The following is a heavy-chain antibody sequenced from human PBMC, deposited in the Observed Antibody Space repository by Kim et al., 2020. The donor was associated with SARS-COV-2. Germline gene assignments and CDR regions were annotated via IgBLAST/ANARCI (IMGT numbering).Heavy chain of an antibody. CDR1: GGSISSSSYY. V-gene: IGHV4-39*01. CDR2: IYYSGST. D-gene: IGHD6-13*01. J-gene: IGHJ6*02. CDR3: ARHGIAAATNIYYYYGMDV. Sequence: SETLSLTCTVSGGSISSSSYYWGWIRQPPGKGLEWIGSIYYSGSTYYNPSLKSRVTISVDTSKNQFSLKLSSVTAADTAVYYCARHGIAAATNIYYYYGMDVWGQGTTVTVSS.